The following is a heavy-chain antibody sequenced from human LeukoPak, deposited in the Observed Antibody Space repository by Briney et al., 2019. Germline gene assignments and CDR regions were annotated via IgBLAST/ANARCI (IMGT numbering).Heavy chain of an antibody. V-gene: IGHV4-34*01. J-gene: IGHJ5*02. D-gene: IGHD2-2*01. CDR3: ARGKCSSTSSYARGWFDP. CDR1: GGSFSGYY. Sequence: SETLSLTCAVYGGSFSGYYWSWIRQPPGKGLEWIGEINHSGSTNYNPSLKSRVTISVDTSKNQFSLKLSSVTAADTAVYYCARGKCSSTSSYARGWFDPWGQGTLVTVSS. CDR2: INHSGST.